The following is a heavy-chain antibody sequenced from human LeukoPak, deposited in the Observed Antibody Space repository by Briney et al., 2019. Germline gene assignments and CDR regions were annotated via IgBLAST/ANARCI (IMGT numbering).Heavy chain of an antibody. CDR1: DGSISSYY. J-gene: IGHJ6*03. CDR2: IYTSGST. Sequence: SETLSLTCTVSDGSISSYYWSWIRQPAGKGLEWIGRIYTSGSTNYNPSLKSRVTMSVDTSKNRFSLKLSSVTAADTAVYYCARDSSSWVYYYYMDVWGKGTTVTVSS. V-gene: IGHV4-4*07. CDR3: ARDSSSWVYYYYMDV. D-gene: IGHD6-13*01.